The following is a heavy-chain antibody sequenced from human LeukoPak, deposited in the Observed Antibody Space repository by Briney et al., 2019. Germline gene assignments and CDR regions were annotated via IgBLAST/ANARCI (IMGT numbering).Heavy chain of an antibody. D-gene: IGHD1-26*01. J-gene: IGHJ4*02. Sequence: PGGSLRLSCAASGFTVSSNYMSWVRQAPGKGLEWVAFIRYDGRNKYYADSVKGRFTISRDNSKNTLYLQMNSLRGEDTAVYYCAKDSLRERIVGSTTRGVNDYWGQGTLVTVSS. CDR3: AKDSLRERIVGSTTRGVNDY. CDR2: IRYDGRNK. CDR1: GFTVSSNY. V-gene: IGHV3-30*02.